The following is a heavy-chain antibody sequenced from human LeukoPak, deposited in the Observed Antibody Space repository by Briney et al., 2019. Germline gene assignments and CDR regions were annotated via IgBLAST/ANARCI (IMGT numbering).Heavy chain of an antibody. V-gene: IGHV3-21*01. J-gene: IGHJ4*02. CDR2: ISSSSSYI. Sequence: VGSLRLSCAASGFTFSSYSMNWVRQAPGKGLEWVSSISSSSSYIYYADSVKGRFTISRDNAKNSLYLQMNSLRAEDTAVYYCARVKAAGGPFGYWGQGTLVTVSS. CDR3: ARVKAAGGPFGY. CDR1: GFTFSSYS. D-gene: IGHD3-16*01.